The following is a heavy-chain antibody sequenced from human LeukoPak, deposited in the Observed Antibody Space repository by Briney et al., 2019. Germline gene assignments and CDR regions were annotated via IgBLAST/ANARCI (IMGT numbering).Heavy chain of an antibody. J-gene: IGHJ4*02. CDR3: AKEGGHGSPFDY. Sequence: GGSLRLSCAASGFIFSNYGMHWVRLSPDKGLEWLTFIRFDGTTQYYADSVRGRFTISRDNSKDTVSLQMYSLRAEDTGIYYCAKEGGHGSPFDYSGQGILVTVSS. CDR1: GFIFSNYG. D-gene: IGHD5-24*01. V-gene: IGHV3-30*02. CDR2: IRFDGTTQ.